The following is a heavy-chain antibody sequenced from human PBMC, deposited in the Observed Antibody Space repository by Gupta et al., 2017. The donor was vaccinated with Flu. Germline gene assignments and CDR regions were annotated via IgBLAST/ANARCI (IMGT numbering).Heavy chain of an antibody. CDR1: GGSFSGYS. V-gene: IGHV4-34*01. CDR3: ARAPDSSGWSPVRYFQH. CDR2: INHRGST. Sequence: QVQLQQWGAGLLKPSETLSLTCAVYGGSFSGYSWSWIRQPPGKGLEWIGEINHRGSTNYNPSLKSRVTISVDTSKNQFPLKLSLVTAADTALYYLARAPDSSGWSPVRYFQHWGQGTLVTVSS. J-gene: IGHJ1*01. D-gene: IGHD6-19*01.